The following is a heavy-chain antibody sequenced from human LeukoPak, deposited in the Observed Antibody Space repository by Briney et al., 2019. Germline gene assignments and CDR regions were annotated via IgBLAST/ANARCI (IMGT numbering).Heavy chain of an antibody. J-gene: IGHJ4*02. CDR3: ARLIRGYSYGYVDY. D-gene: IGHD5-18*01. CDR2: IYYSGST. Sequence: PSETLSLTCTVSGGSISSYYWSWIRQPPGKGLEWIGYIYYSGSTNYNPSLKSRVTISVDTSKNQFSLKLSSVTAADTAVYYCARLIRGYSYGYVDYWGQGTLVTVSS. V-gene: IGHV4-59*01. CDR1: GGSISSYY.